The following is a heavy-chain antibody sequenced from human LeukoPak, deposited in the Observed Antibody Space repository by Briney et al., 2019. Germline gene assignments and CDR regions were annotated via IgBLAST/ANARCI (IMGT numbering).Heavy chain of an antibody. D-gene: IGHD2-21*02. CDR1: GGSISSGNYY. J-gene: IGHJ4*02. CDR2: IWADGAP. Sequence: DPSETLSLTCTVSGGSISSGNYYWSWIRQPAGKGLEWIGRIWADGAPTYRPSLKSRVTISVDTSKNQFSLRLSSVTAADTAVYYCAREVVTGPPSEGYWGQGTLVTVSS. V-gene: IGHV4-61*02. CDR3: AREVVTGPPSEGY.